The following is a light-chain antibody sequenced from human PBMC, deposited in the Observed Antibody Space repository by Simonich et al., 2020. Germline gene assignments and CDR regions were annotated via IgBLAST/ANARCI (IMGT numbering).Light chain of an antibody. J-gene: IGKJ1*01. CDR2: WAS. CDR3: QQYYSTRT. Sequence: DIVMTPSPDSLAVSLGERATINRKSSQSVLYSSNNKKYLAWYQQQPGQPPKLTIYWASTREAGVPYRFSGSGSGTDFTLTISSLQAEDVAVYYCQQYYSTRTFGQGTKVEIK. V-gene: IGKV4-1*01. CDR1: QSVLYSSNNKKY.